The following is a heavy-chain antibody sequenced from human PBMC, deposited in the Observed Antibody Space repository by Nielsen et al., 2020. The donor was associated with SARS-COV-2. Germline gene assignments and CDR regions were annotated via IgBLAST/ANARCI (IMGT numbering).Heavy chain of an antibody. Sequence: SLKISCAASGFTFDDYAMHWVRQAPGKGLEWVSGISWNSGSIGYADSVKGRFTISRDNAKNSLYLQMNSLRAEDTALYYCAKDYYDSSGYYDRIAFDIWGQGTMVTVSS. D-gene: IGHD3-22*01. CDR2: ISWNSGSI. CDR1: GFTFDDYA. CDR3: AKDYYDSSGYYDRIAFDI. J-gene: IGHJ3*02. V-gene: IGHV3-9*01.